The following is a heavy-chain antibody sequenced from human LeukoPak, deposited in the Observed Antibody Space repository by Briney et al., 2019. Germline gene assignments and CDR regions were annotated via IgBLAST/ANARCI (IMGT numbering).Heavy chain of an antibody. J-gene: IGHJ4*02. CDR2: IYYSGST. CDR3: ARRYDRSGYVYDS. D-gene: IGHD3-22*01. Sequence: PSETLSLTCTVSGGSISSSTYYWGWIRQPPGKGLEWIGSIYYSGSTYYNPSLKSRVTISVDTSKNQFSLNLSSVTAADTAVYYCARRYDRSGYVYDSWGQGTLVTVSS. V-gene: IGHV4-39*07. CDR1: GGSISSSTYY.